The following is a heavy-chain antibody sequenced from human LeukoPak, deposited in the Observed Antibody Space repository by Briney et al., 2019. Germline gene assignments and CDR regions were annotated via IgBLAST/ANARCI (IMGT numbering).Heavy chain of an antibody. J-gene: IGHJ4*02. CDR2: IYYTGNT. D-gene: IGHD2-8*01. CDR3: SNFDF. V-gene: IGHV4-39*07. CDR1: GFTFSSYW. Sequence: GSLRLSCAASGFTFSSYWMSWVRQAPGKGLEWIGSIYYTGNTYYTPSLKSRVTMSVDPSKNQFSLTLNSMTAADTAVYYCSNFDFWGQGTLVTVSS.